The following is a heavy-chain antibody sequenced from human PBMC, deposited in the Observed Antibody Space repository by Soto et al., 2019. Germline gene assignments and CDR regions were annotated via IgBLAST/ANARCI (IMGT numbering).Heavy chain of an antibody. D-gene: IGHD3-22*01. CDR1: GGTFSSYA. V-gene: IGHV1-69*01. Sequence: QVQLVQSGAEVKKPGSSVKVSCTASGGTFSSYAISWVRQAPGQGLEWMGGIIPIFGTANYAQKFQGRVTITADESTSAAYMELSSLRFKDTAVYYCASRKPETYYYDSSGYYVAFDIWGQGTMVTVSS. J-gene: IGHJ3*02. CDR2: IIPIFGTA. CDR3: ASRKPETYYYDSSGYYVAFDI.